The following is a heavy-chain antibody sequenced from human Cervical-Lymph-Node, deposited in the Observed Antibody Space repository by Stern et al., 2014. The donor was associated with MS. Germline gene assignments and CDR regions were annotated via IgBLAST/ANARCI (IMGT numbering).Heavy chain of an antibody. J-gene: IGHJ1*01. D-gene: IGHD4-23*01. V-gene: IGHV3-33*01. CDR3: AREGGNTAKYFQH. Sequence: VHLVASGGGVVQPGRSLRISCAASGFTFSSSGMHWVRQAPGKGLEWLGVMYFDGSNSYFADFVKDRFTISNDNYKNTLYLQMNSLRAEDTAVYYCAREGGNTAKYFQHWGQGTLVTVSS. CDR2: MYFDGSNS. CDR1: GFTFSSSG.